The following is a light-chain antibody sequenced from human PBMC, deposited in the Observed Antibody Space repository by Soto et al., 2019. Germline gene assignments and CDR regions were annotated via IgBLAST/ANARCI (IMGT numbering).Light chain of an antibody. J-gene: IGKJ1*01. CDR1: QSVTGTN. CDR3: QQYGSSWT. Sequence: EMVLTQSPGTLSLSPGEGATLSCRASQSVTGTNLAWYQQRAGQAPRLLIYDAVRRATGIPDRFSGSGSGTDFTLTISRLEPEDFAVYYCQQYGSSWTFGQGTKVDIK. V-gene: IGKV3-20*01. CDR2: DAV.